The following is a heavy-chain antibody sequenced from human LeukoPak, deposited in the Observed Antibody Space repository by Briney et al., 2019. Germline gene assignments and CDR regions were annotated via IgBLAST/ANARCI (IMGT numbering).Heavy chain of an antibody. CDR2: IYPYSGST. V-gene: IGHV1-46*01. J-gene: IGHJ5*02. CDR1: GYAFTSYY. Sequence: ASVKVSCKASGYAFTSYYIHWVRQAPGQGLEWMGIIYPYSGSTTYAQRFQARVTMTRDTSTSTVYMELSSLGSEDTAVYYCARAASGHSPFDPWGQGTLVTVSS. CDR3: ARAASGHSPFDP. D-gene: IGHD6-13*01.